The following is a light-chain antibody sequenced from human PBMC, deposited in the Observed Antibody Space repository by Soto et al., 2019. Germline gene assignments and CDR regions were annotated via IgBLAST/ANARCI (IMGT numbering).Light chain of an antibody. CDR1: QSVSTF. Sequence: EIVLTQSPATLSLSPGERATLSCRASQSVSTFLAWYQQKPGQAPRLLIYDASNRATGIPARFSGSGSGTDFTLTISSLELEDFAVYYCQQRSNWIFTFGPGTKEDMK. V-gene: IGKV3-11*01. CDR3: QQRSNWIFT. J-gene: IGKJ3*01. CDR2: DAS.